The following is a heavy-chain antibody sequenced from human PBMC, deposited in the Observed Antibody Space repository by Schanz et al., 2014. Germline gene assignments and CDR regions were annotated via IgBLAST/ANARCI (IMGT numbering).Heavy chain of an antibody. CDR1: GITFSSHS. Sequence: DVQLLESGGGLVQPGGSPRLSCAASGITFSSHSFNWVRQAPGKGLEWISYITYNGGTIYYADSVKGRFTISRDNAKNSLYLEMNSLRAEDTAVYYCAKDGPGGSGSYSADGGMDVWGQGTTVTVSS. V-gene: IGHV3-48*01. J-gene: IGHJ6*02. CDR3: AKDGPGGSGSYSADGGMDV. D-gene: IGHD3-10*01. CDR2: ITYNGGTI.